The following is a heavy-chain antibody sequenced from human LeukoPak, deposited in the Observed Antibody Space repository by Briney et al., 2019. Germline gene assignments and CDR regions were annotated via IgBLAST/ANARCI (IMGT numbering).Heavy chain of an antibody. Sequence: SQTLSLTCTVSGGFISSGGYYWSWIRQHPGKGLEWIGYIYYSGSTYYNPSLKSRVTISVDTSKNQFSLKLSSVTAADTAVYYCARGETVTTVHQYYYYGMDVWGQGTTVTVSS. CDR2: IYYSGST. CDR3: ARGETVTTVHQYYYYGMDV. D-gene: IGHD4-11*01. CDR1: GGFISSGGYY. V-gene: IGHV4-31*03. J-gene: IGHJ6*02.